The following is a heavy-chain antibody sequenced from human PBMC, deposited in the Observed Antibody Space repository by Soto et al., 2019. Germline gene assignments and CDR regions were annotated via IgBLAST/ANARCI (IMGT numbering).Heavy chain of an antibody. V-gene: IGHV1-69*06. D-gene: IGHD3-22*01. CDR3: ARGGIHFYDDSGHAFDY. Sequence: QVQLVQSGAEVKKPGSSLKVSCKASGDTFDIYGFNWVRQAPGQGLEWLGTIIPIFGTADYAQKFEGRVSSTADKSTSTADMEVASLTSEDSAIYYCARGGIHFYDDSGHAFDYWGQGTLITVSS. J-gene: IGHJ4*02. CDR1: GDTFDIYG. CDR2: IIPIFGTA.